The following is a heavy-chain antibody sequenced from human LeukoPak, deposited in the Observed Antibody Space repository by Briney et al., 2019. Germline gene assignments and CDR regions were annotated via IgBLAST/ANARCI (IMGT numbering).Heavy chain of an antibody. Sequence: SVKVSCKASGGTFSSYAISWVRQAPGQGLEWMGGIIPIFGTANYAQKFQGRVTITTDESTSTAYMELSSLRSEDTAVYYCARGNLIAPRPFDYWGQGTLVTVSS. CDR1: GGTFSSYA. V-gene: IGHV1-69*05. CDR3: ARGNLIAPRPFDY. D-gene: IGHD6-6*01. CDR2: IIPIFGTA. J-gene: IGHJ4*02.